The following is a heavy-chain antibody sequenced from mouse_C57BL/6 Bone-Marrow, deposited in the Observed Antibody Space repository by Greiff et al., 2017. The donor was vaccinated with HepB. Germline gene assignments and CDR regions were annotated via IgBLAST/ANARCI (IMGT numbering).Heavy chain of an antibody. J-gene: IGHJ4*01. CDR3: ARDYCSNYYAMDY. Sequence: VQLKESGAELVKPGASVKLSCTASGYNITDYYMHWVKQRTEQGLEWIGRIDPDDGKTKYDPKFQGKATITADTSSNTAYLQLSSLTYEDTDVYYCARDYCSNYYAMDYWGQGTSVTVSS. V-gene: IGHV14-2*01. CDR2: IDPDDGKT. CDR1: GYNITDYY. D-gene: IGHD2-5*01.